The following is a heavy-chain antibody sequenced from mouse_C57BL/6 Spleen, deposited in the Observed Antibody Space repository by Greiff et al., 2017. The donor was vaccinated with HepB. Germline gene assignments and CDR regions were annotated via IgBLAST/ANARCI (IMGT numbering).Heavy chain of an antibody. Sequence: VQLQQSGPELVKPGASVKISCKASGYAFSSSWMNWVKQRPGKGLEWIGRIYPGDGDTNYNGKFKGKATLTADKSSSTAYMQLSSLTSEDSAVYCCARFGDYDGFAYWGQGTLVTVSA. CDR3: ARFGDYDGFAY. CDR1: GYAFSSSW. J-gene: IGHJ3*01. D-gene: IGHD2-4*01. V-gene: IGHV1-82*01. CDR2: IYPGDGDT.